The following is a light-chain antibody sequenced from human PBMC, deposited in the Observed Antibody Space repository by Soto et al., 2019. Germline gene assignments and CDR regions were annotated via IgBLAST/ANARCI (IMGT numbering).Light chain of an antibody. CDR2: DVS. CDR1: SSDVGGYNY. CDR3: SSYAGSSLV. V-gene: IGLV2-8*01. Sequence: QSVLTQPPSASGSPGQSVTISCPGTSSDVGGYNYVSWYQQHPGKAPKLIIYDVSKRPSGVPDRFSGSKSGNTASLTVSGLQAEDEADYYCSSYAGSSLVFGTGTKVTVL. J-gene: IGLJ1*01.